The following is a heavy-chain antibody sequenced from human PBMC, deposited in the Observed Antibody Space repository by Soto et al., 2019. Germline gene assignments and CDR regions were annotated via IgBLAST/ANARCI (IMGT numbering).Heavy chain of an antibody. J-gene: IGHJ6*03. CDR1: VYSFTGNS. Sequence: SVKVACKASVYSFTGNSMHWVRQARGQRLEWIGWITAGSGNTNYAQRFQDRVTITRDMSTSTAYMELNSLRSDDTAVYYCAARGGRDSYMEVWGKGTTVTVSS. D-gene: IGHD2-15*01. V-gene: IGHV1-58*02. CDR2: ITAGSGNT. CDR3: AARGGRDSYMEV.